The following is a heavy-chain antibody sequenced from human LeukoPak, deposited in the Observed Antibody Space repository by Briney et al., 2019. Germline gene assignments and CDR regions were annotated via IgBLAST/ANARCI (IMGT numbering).Heavy chain of an antibody. J-gene: IGHJ4*02. D-gene: IGHD6-19*01. CDR1: GFTFSSYW. Sequence: GGSLRPSCAASGFTFSSYWMHWVRQAPGKGLVWVSRINSDGSSTSYADSVKGRFTISRDNAKNTLYLQMNSLRAEDTAVYYCARDGAVAEFDYWGQGTLVTVSS. CDR3: ARDGAVAEFDY. V-gene: IGHV3-74*01. CDR2: INSDGSST.